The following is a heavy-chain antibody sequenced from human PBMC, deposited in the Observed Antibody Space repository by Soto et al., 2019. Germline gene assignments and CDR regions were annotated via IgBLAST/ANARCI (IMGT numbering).Heavy chain of an antibody. J-gene: IGHJ6*02. Sequence: QVQLVESGGGVVQPGRSLRLSCAASGFTFSSYGMHWVRQAPGKGLEWVAVIWYDGSNKYYADSVKGRFTISRDNSKNTLYLQMNSLRAEDTAVYYCARECGSYYGSKGMDVWGQGTTVTVSS. V-gene: IGHV3-33*01. CDR2: IWYDGSNK. CDR3: ARECGSYYGSKGMDV. CDR1: GFTFSSYG. D-gene: IGHD1-26*01.